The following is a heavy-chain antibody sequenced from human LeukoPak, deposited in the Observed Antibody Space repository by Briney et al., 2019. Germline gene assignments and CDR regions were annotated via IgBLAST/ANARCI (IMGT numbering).Heavy chain of an antibody. CDR1: GYTFTIYG. D-gene: IGHD3-16*02. Sequence: ASVTVSCKASGYTFTIYGISWVRQAPGQGLEWMGWISAYNGNTNYAQKLQGRVTMTTDTSTSTAYMELRSLRSDDTAVYYCARDSHDYVWGSYRKDYWGQGTLVTVSS. CDR2: ISAYNGNT. CDR3: ARDSHDYVWGSYRKDY. J-gene: IGHJ4*02. V-gene: IGHV1-18*01.